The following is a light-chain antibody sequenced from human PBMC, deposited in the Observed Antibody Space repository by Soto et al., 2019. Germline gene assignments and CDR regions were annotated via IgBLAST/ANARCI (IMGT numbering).Light chain of an antibody. J-gene: IGLJ3*02. CDR1: SSDVGGSNF. V-gene: IGLV2-11*01. CDR2: DVS. Sequence: QSVLTQPRSVSGSPGQSVTISCTGTSSDVGGSNFVSWYQPHPGKAPKLVIYDVSKRPSGVPDRFSGSKSGNTASLTISGLQAEDEADYYCCSYAGNSLWVFGGGTKLTVL. CDR3: CSYAGNSLWV.